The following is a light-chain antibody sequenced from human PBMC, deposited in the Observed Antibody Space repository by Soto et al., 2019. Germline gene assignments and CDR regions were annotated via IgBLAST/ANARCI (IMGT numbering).Light chain of an antibody. CDR1: QDITTY. CDR3: QQSGNLPFT. J-gene: IGKJ3*01. CDR2: DAS. Sequence: DIQMTQSPSSLSASVGDRVTMTCQASQDITTYLHWYQQKSGKAPQLLIHDASSLGAGVPSRFSGSGSGTHFSLTISSLQPEDFATYSCQQSGNLPFTFGGGNRGDIK. V-gene: IGKV1-33*01.